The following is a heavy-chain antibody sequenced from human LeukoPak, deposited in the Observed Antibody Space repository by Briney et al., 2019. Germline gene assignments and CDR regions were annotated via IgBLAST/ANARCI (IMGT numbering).Heavy chain of an antibody. CDR1: GGSISSYY. V-gene: IGHV4-59*01. Sequence: PAETLTLTCIVSGGSISSYYWSWIRQPPGKGLEWIGYIYYSGSTNYNPSLKSRVTISVDKSKNQFSLNLSSVNAAVTAGYYCARGYRSSWFYWGQGTLVTVSS. D-gene: IGHD6-13*01. CDR3: ARGYRSSWFY. CDR2: IYYSGST. J-gene: IGHJ4*02.